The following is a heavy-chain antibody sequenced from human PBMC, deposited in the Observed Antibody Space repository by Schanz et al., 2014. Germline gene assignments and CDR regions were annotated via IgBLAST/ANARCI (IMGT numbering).Heavy chain of an antibody. D-gene: IGHD2-2*01. Sequence: EVQLVESGGGLIQPGGSLRLSCVASGFTVSSNYMSWVRQAPGKGLEWVSVIYSDGRTYYGDSVTGRFTISRDNSKNTLYIQMNSLRDEDTAMYSCAKRCSSTSCSHGAFDIWGQGTMVTVSS. CDR2: IYSDGRT. V-gene: IGHV3-53*01. CDR1: GFTVSSNY. CDR3: AKRCSSTSCSHGAFDI. J-gene: IGHJ3*02.